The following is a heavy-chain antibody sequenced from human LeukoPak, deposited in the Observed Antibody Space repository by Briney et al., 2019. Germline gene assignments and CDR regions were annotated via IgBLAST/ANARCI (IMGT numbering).Heavy chain of an antibody. J-gene: IGHJ4*02. D-gene: IGHD3-3*01. CDR2: IYHSGST. Sequence: PSETLSLTCAVSGYSISSGYYWGWIRPPPGKGLEWIGSIYHSGSTYYNPSLKSRVTISVDTSKNQFSLKLSSVTAAVTAVYYCARQGTIFGVTNFDYWGQGTLVTVSS. CDR1: GYSISSGYY. CDR3: ARQGTIFGVTNFDY. V-gene: IGHV4-38-2*01.